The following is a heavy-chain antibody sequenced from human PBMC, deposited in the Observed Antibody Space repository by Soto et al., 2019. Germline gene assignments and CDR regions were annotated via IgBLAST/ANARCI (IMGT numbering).Heavy chain of an antibody. V-gene: IGHV3-30*18. Sequence: GGSLRLSCAASGFTFSSYGMHWVRQAPGKGLEWVAVISYDGSNKYYADSVKGRFTISRDNSKNTLYLQMNSLRAEDTAGYYCAKDTIAVAATHFDYWGQGTLVTVSS. CDR1: GFTFSSYG. D-gene: IGHD6-19*01. J-gene: IGHJ4*02. CDR2: ISYDGSNK. CDR3: AKDTIAVAATHFDY.